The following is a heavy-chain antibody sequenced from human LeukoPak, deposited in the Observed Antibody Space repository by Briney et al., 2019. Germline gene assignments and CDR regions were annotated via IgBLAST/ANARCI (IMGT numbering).Heavy chain of an antibody. J-gene: IGHJ4*02. D-gene: IGHD3-10*01. CDR2: ISGSGGST. Sequence: PGGSLRLSCAASGFTFSSYAMTWVRQAPGKGLEWVSTISGSGGSTYYADSVKGRFTISRDNSKNTLYLQVNSLRAEDTAVYYSAKDFTMIRGSELDYWGQGTLVTVSS. CDR1: GFTFSSYA. CDR3: AKDFTMIRGSELDY. V-gene: IGHV3-23*01.